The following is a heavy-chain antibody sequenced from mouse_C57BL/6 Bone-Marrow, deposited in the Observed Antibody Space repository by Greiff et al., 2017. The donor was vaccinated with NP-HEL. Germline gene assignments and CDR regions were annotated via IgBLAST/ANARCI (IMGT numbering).Heavy chain of an antibody. CDR1: GYTFTSYW. Sequence: QVQLQQSGAELVKPGASVKMSCKASGYTFTSYWITWVKQRSGQGLEWIGDIYPGSGSTNYNEKFKSKATLTVDTSSSTAHMQLSSLTAEDSAVYYYARGYYGSSLDYWGQGTTLTVSS. V-gene: IGHV1-55*01. J-gene: IGHJ2*01. CDR2: IYPGSGST. CDR3: ARGYYGSSLDY. D-gene: IGHD1-1*01.